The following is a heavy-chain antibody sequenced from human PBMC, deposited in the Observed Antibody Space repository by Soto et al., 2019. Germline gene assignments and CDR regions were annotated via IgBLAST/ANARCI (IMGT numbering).Heavy chain of an antibody. D-gene: IGHD3-9*01. CDR2: ISRTSNYI. Sequence: GSLRLSCAASKFTFSSYSMNWVRQAPGKGLEWVSSISRTSNYIYYADSVKGRFTISRDNAKNSLYLQMSSLRAEDTALYYCARDYDTLTGYAFDIWGQGTMVTVSS. V-gene: IGHV3-21*01. CDR3: ARDYDTLTGYAFDI. CDR1: KFTFSSYS. J-gene: IGHJ3*02.